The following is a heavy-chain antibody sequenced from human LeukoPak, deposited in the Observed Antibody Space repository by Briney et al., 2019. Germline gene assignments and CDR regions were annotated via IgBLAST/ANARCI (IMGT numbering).Heavy chain of an antibody. J-gene: IGHJ4*02. Sequence: ASVKVSCKASGYTFTSYYMHWVRQAPGQGLEWMGIINPSGGSTSYAQKFQGRVTMTRDMSTSTVYMELSSLRSEDTAAYYCARDAIGYCSGGSCYHPFDYWGQGTLVTVSS. CDR3: ARDAIGYCSGGSCYHPFDY. CDR2: INPSGGST. V-gene: IGHV1-46*01. CDR1: GYTFTSYY. D-gene: IGHD2-15*01.